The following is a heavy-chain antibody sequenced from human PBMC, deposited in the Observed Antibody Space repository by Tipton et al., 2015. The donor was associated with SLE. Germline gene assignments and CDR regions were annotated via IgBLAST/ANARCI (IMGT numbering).Heavy chain of an antibody. J-gene: IGHJ4*02. CDR3: ARVGVVTPFDY. CDR1: GGSVSSGSYY. V-gene: IGHV4-61*01. CDR2: INHSGST. D-gene: IGHD4-23*01. Sequence: TLSLTCTVSGGSVSSGSYYWSWIRQHPGKGLEWIGEINHSGSTNYNPSLKSRVTISVDTSKNQFSLKLSSVIAADTAVYYCARVGVVTPFDYWGQGTLVTVSS.